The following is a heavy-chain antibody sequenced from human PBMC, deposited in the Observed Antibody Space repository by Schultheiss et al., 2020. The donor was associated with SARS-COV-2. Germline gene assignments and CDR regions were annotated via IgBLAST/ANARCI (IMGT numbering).Heavy chain of an antibody. CDR1: GGSFSGYY. Sequence: SETLSLTCAVYGGSFSGYYWSWIRQPPGKGLEWIGEINHSGSTNYNPSLKSRVTISVDTSKNQFSLKLSSVTAADTAVYYCARGRYDILTGYRKPTRSNSFDPWVHWTLVSVSS. V-gene: IGHV4-34*01. CDR3: ARGRYDILTGYRKPTRSNSFDP. D-gene: IGHD3-9*01. J-gene: IGHJ5*02. CDR2: INHSGST.